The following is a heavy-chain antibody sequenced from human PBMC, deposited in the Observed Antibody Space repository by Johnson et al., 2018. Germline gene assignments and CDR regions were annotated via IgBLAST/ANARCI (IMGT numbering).Heavy chain of an antibody. CDR3: AKGIGERRRSQYYYYYMDV. V-gene: IGHV3-30*18. D-gene: IGHD1-1*01. Sequence: QVQLVESGGGVVQPGRSLRLSCAASGFTFSSNGMHWARQAPGKGLDWVAVISYDGSNEYYADSVKGRFTISRDNSKNQLFLQMNSLRGEDTAVYYCAKGIGERRRSQYYYYYMDVWGKGTTVTVSS. J-gene: IGHJ6*03. CDR2: ISYDGSNE. CDR1: GFTFSSNG.